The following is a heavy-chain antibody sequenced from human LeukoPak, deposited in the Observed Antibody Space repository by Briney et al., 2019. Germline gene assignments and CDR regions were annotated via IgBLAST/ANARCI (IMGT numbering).Heavy chain of an antibody. CDR3: AKVYYYDSSGYLDY. CDR1: GFTFNNAW. V-gene: IGHV3-30*18. J-gene: IGHJ4*02. D-gene: IGHD3-22*01. Sequence: GGSLRLSCAASGFTFNNAWMNWVRQAPGKGLEWVAVISYDGSNKYYADSVKGRFTISRDNSKNTLYLQMNSLRAEDTAVYYCAKVYYYDSSGYLDYWGQGTLVTVSS. CDR2: ISYDGSNK.